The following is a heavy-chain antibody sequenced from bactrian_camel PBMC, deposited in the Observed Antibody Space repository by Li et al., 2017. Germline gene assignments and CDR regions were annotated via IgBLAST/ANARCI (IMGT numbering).Heavy chain of an antibody. D-gene: IGHD7*01. J-gene: IGHJ4*01. CDR2: IYNTGSHT. Sequence: QLVESGGGLVQPGGSLRLACVASGFTFSNYGMSWVRQAPGEGLEWVSGIYNTGSHTYYAESVKGRFTISRDNAKNTVYLQMNSLKSEDTGLYYCARGSGWYPYWGQGTQVTVS. CDR1: GFTFSNYG. V-gene: IGHV3S7*01. CDR3: ARGSGWYPY.